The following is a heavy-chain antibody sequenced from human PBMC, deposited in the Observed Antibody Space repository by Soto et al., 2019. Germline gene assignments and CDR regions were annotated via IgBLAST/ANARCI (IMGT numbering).Heavy chain of an antibody. CDR2: ISWNSGRI. D-gene: IGHD6-19*01. V-gene: IGHV3-9*01. CDR1: GFTFDDYA. Sequence: EVQLAESGGGLVQPGRSLTLSCAASGFTFDDYAIHWVRQAPGKGLEWVSVISWNSGRIGYADSVKGRCTISRDNAKNSRYLQMNSLRAEDTALYYCAKDRTYSSPYDGMDVWGQGTTVAVSS. J-gene: IGHJ6*02. CDR3: AKDRTYSSPYDGMDV.